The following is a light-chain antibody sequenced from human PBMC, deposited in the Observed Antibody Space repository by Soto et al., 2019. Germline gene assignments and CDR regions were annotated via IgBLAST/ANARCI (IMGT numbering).Light chain of an antibody. Sequence: DIVLTQSPGTLSLSPGESAALSCRASQSVTSDYLVWYRQKPGKAPRLLIYAVSSRAAGIPDRFSGSGSGTDFTLTITRLEPEDSAVYYCQQHSSSPWTLGQGTRVEV. CDR2: AVS. CDR1: QSVTSDY. CDR3: QQHSSSPWT. J-gene: IGKJ1*01. V-gene: IGKV3-20*01.